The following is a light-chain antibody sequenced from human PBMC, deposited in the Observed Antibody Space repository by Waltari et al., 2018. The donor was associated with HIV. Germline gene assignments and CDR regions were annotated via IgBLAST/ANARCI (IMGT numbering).Light chain of an antibody. J-gene: IGLJ3*02. CDR2: GNN. V-gene: IGLV1-40*01. CDR1: SYNIGAGYD. Sequence: QSVLTQPPSVSGAPGQRVTFSCTGSSYNIGAGYDVPWYQQLPGTAPKLLIYGNNNRPSGVPDRFSGSKSGTSASLAITGLQAEDEADYYCQSYDSSLSGSWVFGGGTKLTVL. CDR3: QSYDSSLSGSWV.